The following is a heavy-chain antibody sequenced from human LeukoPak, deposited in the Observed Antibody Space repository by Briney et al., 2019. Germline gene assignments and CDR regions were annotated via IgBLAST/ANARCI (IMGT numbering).Heavy chain of an antibody. CDR3: ARHPVVTSIIGDYYYGMDV. V-gene: IGHV4-59*08. J-gene: IGHJ6*02. CDR1: GGSISSYY. D-gene: IGHD4-23*01. Sequence: SETLSLTCTVSGGSISSYYWSWIRQPPGKGLEWIGYIYYSRSTNYNPSLKSRVTISVDTSKNQFSLKLSSVTAADTAVYYCARHPVVTSIIGDYYYGMDVWGQGTTVTVSS. CDR2: IYYSRST.